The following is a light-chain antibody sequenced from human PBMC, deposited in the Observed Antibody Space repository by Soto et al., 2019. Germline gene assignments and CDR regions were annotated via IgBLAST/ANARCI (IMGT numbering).Light chain of an antibody. Sequence: EIVLTQSPGTLSLSPGERATLSCRASQSVSSSYLAWYQQKPGQAPRLLIYGASSRATGIPDRFSGSGSGTDFTLTISRLEPEDFAVYYCQQYGSSPGTFGQGTKXXIK. J-gene: IGKJ1*01. V-gene: IGKV3-20*01. CDR2: GAS. CDR1: QSVSSSY. CDR3: QQYGSSPGT.